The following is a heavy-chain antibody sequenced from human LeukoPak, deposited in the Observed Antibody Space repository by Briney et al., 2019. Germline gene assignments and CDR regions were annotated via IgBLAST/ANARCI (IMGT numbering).Heavy chain of an antibody. J-gene: IGHJ3*02. V-gene: IGHV3-30-3*01. CDR1: GFTFSSYA. CDR2: ISYDGSNK. Sequence: GGSLRLSCAASGFTFSSYAMHWVRQAPGKGLEWVAVISYDGSNKYYADSVKGRFTISRDNSKNTLYLQMNSLRAEDTAVYYCARDPGIAGAAFFVFNIGAQGKMVPV. CDR3: ARDPGIAGAAFFVFNI. D-gene: IGHD6-19*01.